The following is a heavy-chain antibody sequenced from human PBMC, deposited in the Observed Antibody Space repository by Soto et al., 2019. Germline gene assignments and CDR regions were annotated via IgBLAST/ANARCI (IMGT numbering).Heavy chain of an antibody. J-gene: IGHJ4*02. CDR2: IYSGGST. Sequence: GGSLRLSCAASGFTVSSNYMSWVRQAPGKGLEWVSVIYSGGSTYYADSVKGRFTISRHNSKNTLYLQMNSLRAEDTAVYYCARLGYDYGVAPHFDYWGQGTLVTVSS. CDR3: ARLGYDYGVAPHFDY. CDR1: GFTVSSNY. D-gene: IGHD4-17*01. V-gene: IGHV3-53*04.